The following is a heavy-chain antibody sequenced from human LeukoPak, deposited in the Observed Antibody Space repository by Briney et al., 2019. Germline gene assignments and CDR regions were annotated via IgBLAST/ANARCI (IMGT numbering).Heavy chain of an antibody. CDR3: ARREGPLFDY. CDR2: IYYSGST. J-gene: IGHJ4*02. CDR1: GGSISSSSYY. D-gene: IGHD2-21*01. Sequence: PETLSLTCTVSGGSISSSSYYWGWIRQPPGKGLEWIGSIYYSGSTYYNPSLKSRVTISVDTSKNQFSLKLSSVTAADTAVYYCARREGPLFDYWGQGPLVTVSS. V-gene: IGHV4-39*01.